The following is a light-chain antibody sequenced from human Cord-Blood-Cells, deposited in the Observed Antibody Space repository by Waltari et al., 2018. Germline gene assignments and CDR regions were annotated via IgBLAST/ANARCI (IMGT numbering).Light chain of an antibody. Sequence: DIQMTQSPSTLSASVGDRVTITCRASQSISSWLAWYQQKPGKAPKLLIYKASSLESGVPSRFSGCGSGTEFTLTIISLQPDDFATYYCQQYNSYWTFGQGTKVEIK. CDR1: QSISSW. CDR3: QQYNSYWT. V-gene: IGKV1-5*03. J-gene: IGKJ1*01. CDR2: KAS.